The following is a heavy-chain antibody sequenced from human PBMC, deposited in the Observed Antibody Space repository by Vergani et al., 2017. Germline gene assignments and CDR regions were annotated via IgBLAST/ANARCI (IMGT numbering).Heavy chain of an antibody. CDR3: AREGGSEGY. D-gene: IGHD5-12*01. CDR1: GGSVSSGSYY. CDR2: IYYSGST. V-gene: IGHV4-61*01. J-gene: IGHJ4*02. Sequence: QVQLQESGPGLVKPSETLSLTCTVSGGSVSSGSYYWSWIRQPPGKGLEWIWYIYYSGSTNYNPSLKSRVTISVDTSKNQFSLKLSSVTAADTAVYYCAREGGSEGYWGQGTLVTVSS.